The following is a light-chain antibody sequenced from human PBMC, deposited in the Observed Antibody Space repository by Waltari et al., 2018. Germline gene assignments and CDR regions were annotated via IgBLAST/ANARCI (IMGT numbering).Light chain of an antibody. CDR3: QSTDNSGTYVV. CDR1: ALPKQY. V-gene: IGLV3-25*03. CDR2: KDT. Sequence: SYELTQPPSVSVSPGQTARITCSGDALPKQYSFWYQQRSVQAPVVVIYKDTERPSGIPERFSGSSSGTRVTLTISGVQAEDEADYYCQSTDNSGTYVVFGGGTKLTVL. J-gene: IGLJ2*01.